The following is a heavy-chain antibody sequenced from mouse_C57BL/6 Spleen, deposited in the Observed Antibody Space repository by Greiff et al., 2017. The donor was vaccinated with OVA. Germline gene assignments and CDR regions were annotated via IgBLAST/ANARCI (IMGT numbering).Heavy chain of an antibody. V-gene: IGHV3-6*01. J-gene: IGHJ4*01. CDR1: GYSITSGYY. CDR2: ISYDGSN. D-gene: IGHD2-3*01. Sequence: ESGPGLVKPSQSLSLTCSVTGYSITSGYYWNWIRQFPGNKLEWMGYISYDGSNNYNPSLKNRISITRDTSKNQFFLKLNSVTTEDTATYYCAREWLLRAMDYWGQGTSVTVSS. CDR3: AREWLLRAMDY.